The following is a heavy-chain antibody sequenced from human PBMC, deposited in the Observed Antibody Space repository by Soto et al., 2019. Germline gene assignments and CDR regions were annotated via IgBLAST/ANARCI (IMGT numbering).Heavy chain of an antibody. CDR2: ISSSSSYI. D-gene: IGHD3-9*01. J-gene: IGHJ5*02. Sequence: EVQLVESGGGLVKPGGSLRLSCAASGLTFSSYSMNWVRQAPGKGLEWVSSISSSSSYIYYADSVKGRFTISRDNAKNSLYLQMNSLRAEDTAVYYCARALYRGTFDWFNDWFDPWGQGTLVTVSS. CDR3: ARALYRGTFDWFNDWFDP. CDR1: GLTFSSYS. V-gene: IGHV3-21*01.